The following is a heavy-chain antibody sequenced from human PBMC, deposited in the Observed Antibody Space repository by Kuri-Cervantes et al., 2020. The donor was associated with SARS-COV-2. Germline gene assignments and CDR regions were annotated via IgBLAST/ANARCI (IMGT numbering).Heavy chain of an antibody. CDR2: IRYDGSNK. CDR1: GFTFSSYG. V-gene: IGHV3-30*02. Sequence: LSLTCAASGFTFSSYGMHWVRQAPGKGLEWVAFIRYDGSNKYYADSVKGRFTISRDNSKNTLYLQMNSLRAEDTAVYYCARGPELGHFFDYWGQGTLVTVSS. D-gene: IGHD7-27*01. J-gene: IGHJ4*02. CDR3: ARGPELGHFFDY.